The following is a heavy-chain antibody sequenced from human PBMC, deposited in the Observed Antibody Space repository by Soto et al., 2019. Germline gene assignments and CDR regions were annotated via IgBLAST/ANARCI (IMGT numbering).Heavy chain of an antibody. CDR2: IYKGGST. Sequence: NPSETLSLTCTVSGGSISNYYWSWIRQPPGKGLEWIGYIYKGGSTNYSPSLKSRVTISVDTSKNQFSLKLSSVTAADTAVYYCARGPDYDFVWGSYRYMFWGQGTLVTVSS. D-gene: IGHD3-16*02. CDR3: ARGPDYDFVWGSYRYMF. V-gene: IGHV4-59*01. CDR1: GGSISNYY. J-gene: IGHJ4*02.